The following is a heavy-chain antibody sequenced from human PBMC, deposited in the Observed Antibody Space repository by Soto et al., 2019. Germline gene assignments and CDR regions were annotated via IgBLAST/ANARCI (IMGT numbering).Heavy chain of an antibody. J-gene: IGHJ4*02. CDR3: ASGPYCGGDCYYPFDY. CDR2: IIPIFGTA. V-gene: IGHV1-69*12. CDR1: GGTFSSYA. Sequence: QDQLVQSGAEVKKPGSSVKVSCKASGGTFSSYAIGWVRQAPGQGREWMGGIIPIFGTANYAQKFQGRVTITADESTSTAYMELSSLRSEDTAVYYCASGPYCGGDCYYPFDYWGQGTLVTVSS. D-gene: IGHD2-21*02.